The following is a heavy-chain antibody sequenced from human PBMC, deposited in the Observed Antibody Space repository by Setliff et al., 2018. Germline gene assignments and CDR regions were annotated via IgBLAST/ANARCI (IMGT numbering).Heavy chain of an antibody. J-gene: IGHJ4*02. CDR1: GYTFTSYA. Sequence: ASVKVSCKASGYTFTSYAIHWVRQAPGQRLEWMGWINAGNGNTKYSQEFQDRVTITRDTSASIAFMELSSLRSEDMVVYYCARSGGSNWQTKLDYWGQGTLVTVSS. D-gene: IGHD2-15*01. V-gene: IGHV1-3*03. CDR2: INAGNGNT. CDR3: ARSGGSNWQTKLDY.